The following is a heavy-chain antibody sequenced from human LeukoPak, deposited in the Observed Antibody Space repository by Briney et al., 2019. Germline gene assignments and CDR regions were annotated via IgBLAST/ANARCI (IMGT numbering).Heavy chain of an antibody. V-gene: IGHV3-7*01. CDR2: IKQDGSEK. D-gene: IGHD3-3*01. CDR1: GFTFSSYW. Sequence: GGSLRLSCAASGFTFSSYWMSWVRQAPGKGLEWVANIKQDGSEKYYVDSVKGRFTISRDNAKNSLYLQMNSLRAEDTAVYYFASRTYFDFWSGYSPFDYLGLVTLVT. J-gene: IGHJ4*02. CDR3: ASRTYFDFWSGYSPFDY.